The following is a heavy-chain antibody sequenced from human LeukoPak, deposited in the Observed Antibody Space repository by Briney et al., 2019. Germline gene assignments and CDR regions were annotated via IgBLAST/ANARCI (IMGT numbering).Heavy chain of an antibody. J-gene: IGHJ6*03. D-gene: IGHD4-17*01. CDR3: ARGDYGDYFYYMDV. CDR1: GFTFSSYW. CDR2: INSDGSST. V-gene: IGHV3-74*01. Sequence: PGGSLRLSCAASGFTFSSYWMHWVRQAPGKGLVWVSRINSDGSSTSYADSEKGRFTISRDNAKNTLYLQMNSLRAEDTAVYYCARGDYGDYFYYMDVWGKGTTVTVSS.